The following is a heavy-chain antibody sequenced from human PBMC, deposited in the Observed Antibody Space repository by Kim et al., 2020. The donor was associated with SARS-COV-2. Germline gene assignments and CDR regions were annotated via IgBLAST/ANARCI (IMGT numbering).Heavy chain of an antibody. CDR2: IYYSGST. Sequence: SETLSLTCTVSGGSISSYYWSWIRQPPGKGLEWIGYIYYSGSTNYNPSLKSRVTISLDTSKNQFSLKLSSVTAADTAVYYCARVGDSSGLDYWGQGTLVTVSS. CDR1: GGSISSYY. J-gene: IGHJ4*02. CDR3: ARVGDSSGLDY. D-gene: IGHD6-19*01. V-gene: IGHV4-59*01.